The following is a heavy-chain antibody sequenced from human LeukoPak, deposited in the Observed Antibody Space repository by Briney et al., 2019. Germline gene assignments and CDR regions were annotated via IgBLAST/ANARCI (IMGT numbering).Heavy chain of an antibody. CDR2: IIPIFGTA. V-gene: IGHV1-69*05. CDR1: GGTFSSYA. CDR3: ARWDGYDPENYYYYMDV. D-gene: IGHD5-12*01. J-gene: IGHJ6*03. Sequence: GASVKVSCKASGGTFSSYAISWVRQAPGQGLEWIGGIIPIFGTANYAQKFQGRVTITTDESTSTAYMELSSLRSEDTAVYYCARWDGYDPENYYYYMDVWGKGTTVTVSS.